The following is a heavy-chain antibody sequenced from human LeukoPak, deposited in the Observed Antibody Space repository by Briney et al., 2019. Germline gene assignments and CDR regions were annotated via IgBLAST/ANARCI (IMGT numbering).Heavy chain of an antibody. CDR2: INHSGST. V-gene: IGHV4-34*01. J-gene: IGHJ1*01. Sequence: SETLSLTCTVYGGSFSGYYWSWIRQPPGKGLEWIGEINHSGSTNYNPSLKSRVTISVDTSKNQFSLKLSSVTAADTAVYYCASGEQWLVGYFQHWGQGTLVTVSS. D-gene: IGHD6-19*01. CDR1: GGSFSGYY. CDR3: ASGEQWLVGYFQH.